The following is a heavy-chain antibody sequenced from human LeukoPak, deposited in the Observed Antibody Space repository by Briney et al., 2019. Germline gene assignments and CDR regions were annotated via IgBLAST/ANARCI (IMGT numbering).Heavy chain of an antibody. CDR2: INHSGST. CDR1: GGSFSGYY. Sequence: SETLSLTCAVYGGSFSGYYWSWIRQPPGKGLEWIGEINHSGSTNYNPSLKSRVTISVDTSKNQFSLKLSSVTAADTAVYYCARLLVIKGGGDNWFDPWGQGTLVTVSS. J-gene: IGHJ5*02. D-gene: IGHD3-9*01. V-gene: IGHV4-34*01. CDR3: ARLLVIKGGGDNWFDP.